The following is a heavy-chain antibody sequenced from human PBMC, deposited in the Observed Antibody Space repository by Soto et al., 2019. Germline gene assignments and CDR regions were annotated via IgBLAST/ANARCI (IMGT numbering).Heavy chain of an antibody. D-gene: IGHD2-8*01. CDR1: GYTFTRYG. V-gene: IGHV1-18*01. CDR2: ISVYNGDT. J-gene: IGHJ6*02. CDR3: AKNGQPPYYFYGMDV. Sequence: QGQLVQSGGEVKKPGASVKVSCKASGYTFTRYGISWVRQAPGQGLEWMGWISVYNGDTKYAQKFQGRVTMTVDTSWTTANRELRSLTSDEGAVYYCAKNGQPPYYFYGMDVWGQGTTVTVSS.